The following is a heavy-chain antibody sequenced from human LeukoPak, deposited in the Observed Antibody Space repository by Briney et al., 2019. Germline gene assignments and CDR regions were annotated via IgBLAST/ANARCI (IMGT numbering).Heavy chain of an antibody. V-gene: IGHV4-39*01. Sequence: PSETLSLTCTVSGGSISSGSYYWGWLRQPPGKGLEWLGEINHSGSTNYSPSLKSRVTISVDTSKNQFSLKLSSVTAADTAVYYCARHTVVVTATTAEYFQHWGQGTLVTVSS. J-gene: IGHJ1*01. CDR2: INHSGST. CDR1: GGSISSGSYY. D-gene: IGHD2-21*02. CDR3: ARHTVVVTATTAEYFQH.